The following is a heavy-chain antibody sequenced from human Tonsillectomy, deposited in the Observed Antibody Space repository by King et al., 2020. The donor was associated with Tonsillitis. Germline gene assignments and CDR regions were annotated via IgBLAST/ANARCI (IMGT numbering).Heavy chain of an antibody. CDR3: ARRAPTHFDY. J-gene: IGHJ4*02. V-gene: IGHV4-39*07. CDR2: IYYSGST. CDR1: GGSISSSSYY. Sequence: QLQESGPGLVKPSETLSLTCTVSGGSISSSSYYWGWIRQPPGKGLEWIGSIYYSGSTYYNPSLKSRVTISVDTSKNQFSLKLSAVTAADTAVYYCARRAPTHFDYWGQGTLVTVSS.